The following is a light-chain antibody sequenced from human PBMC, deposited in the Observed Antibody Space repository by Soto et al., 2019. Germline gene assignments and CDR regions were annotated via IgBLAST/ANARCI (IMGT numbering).Light chain of an antibody. J-gene: IGKJ1*01. CDR2: GAS. V-gene: IGKV3-15*01. CDR3: QQYSNWPSWT. CDR1: QSVSNN. Sequence: DIVMTQSPATLSVSPGERVTLSCRASQSVSNNLAWYQQKFGQAPRLLIYGASTRASGIPARFSGSGSATEFTLTIISLQPEDFAVYYCQQYSNWPSWTFGQGTKVDIK.